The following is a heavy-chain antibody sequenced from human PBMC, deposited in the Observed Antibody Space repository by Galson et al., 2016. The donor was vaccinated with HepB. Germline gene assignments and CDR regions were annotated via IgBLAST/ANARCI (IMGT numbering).Heavy chain of an antibody. CDR1: GFTFSSYV. CDR2: ISGTGGIT. Sequence: SLRLSCATSGFTFSSYVMSWVRQAPGKGLEWVSTISGTGGITYYADSVKGRFIISRDNSKNTLYLQMNSLRAGDTAVYYCAKGAEMATILHYGMDVWGQGTTVTVSS. V-gene: IGHV3-23*01. J-gene: IGHJ6*02. D-gene: IGHD5-24*01. CDR3: AKGAEMATILHYGMDV.